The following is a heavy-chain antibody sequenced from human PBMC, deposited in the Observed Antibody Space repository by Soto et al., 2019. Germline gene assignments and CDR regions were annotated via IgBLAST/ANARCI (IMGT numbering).Heavy chain of an antibody. V-gene: IGHV3-23*01. Sequence: GGSLRLSCAASGFTFSSYAMSWVRRAPGKGLEWVSLISGGGGSTYYADSVKGRFTIFRENSNNTLFLQMNSLRADDTAVYYCAREADPSDDVQLDPSRELWGQGTLVTVSS. J-gene: IGHJ4*02. CDR3: AREADPSDDVQLDPSREL. CDR1: GFTFSSYA. CDR2: ISGGGGST. D-gene: IGHD1-1*01.